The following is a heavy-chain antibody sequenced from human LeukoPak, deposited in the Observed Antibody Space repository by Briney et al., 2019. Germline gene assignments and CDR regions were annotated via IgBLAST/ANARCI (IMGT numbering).Heavy chain of an antibody. V-gene: IGHV3-53*01. CDR1: GFNVSNNY. J-gene: IGHJ4*02. D-gene: IGHD3-16*01. CDR2: IYDSGTT. Sequence: GGSLGLSCAASGFNVSNNYMSWVRQAPGKGLEWVSVIYDSGTTFYADPVKGRFTISRDNSKNTLYLQMNSLRAEDTAVYYCARDWGKTVGFEYWGQGTLVTVSS. CDR3: ARDWGKTVGFEY.